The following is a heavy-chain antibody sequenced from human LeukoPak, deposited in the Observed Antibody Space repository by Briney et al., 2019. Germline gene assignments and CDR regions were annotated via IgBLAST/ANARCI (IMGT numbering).Heavy chain of an antibody. D-gene: IGHD1-14*01. CDR3: VRKNQDFNAAFDV. J-gene: IGHJ3*01. Sequence: GGSLRLSCAASGFTVSNNYMSWVRQAPGKGLEWVSITYSDGNTNYAVSVKGRFTISRDTSQNTLSLQMNSLRAEDTAVYYCVRKNQDFNAAFDVWGQGTVVTVSS. CDR1: GFTVSNNY. V-gene: IGHV3-53*01. CDR2: TYSDGNT.